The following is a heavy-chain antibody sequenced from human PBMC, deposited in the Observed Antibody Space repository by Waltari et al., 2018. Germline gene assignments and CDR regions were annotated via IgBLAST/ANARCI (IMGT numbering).Heavy chain of an antibody. CDR1: GFTFSSYF. Sequence: EMQLVESGGGLVQPGGSLRLSCVASGFTFSSYFMSWVRQAPGKGLEWVANIKQDESEKYYVDSGKARFPVSRDNAKNLVYLQMKSLRAEETALYYCARGWSGDYSGMDAWGQGTTVTV. CDR3: ARGWSGDYSGMDA. J-gene: IGHJ6*02. CDR2: IKQDESEK. V-gene: IGHV3-7*03. D-gene: IGHD6-19*01.